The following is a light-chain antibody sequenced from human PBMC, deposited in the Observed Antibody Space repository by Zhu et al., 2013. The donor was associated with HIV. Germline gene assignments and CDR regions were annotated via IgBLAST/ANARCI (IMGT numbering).Light chain of an antibody. CDR3: QQHYRSPPWT. CDR2: GAS. Sequence: EIVLTQSPATLSLSPGERATLSCRASQSVRSNLAWYQQKPGQAPRLLIYGASTRATGIPARFSGSGSGTEFTLTISRLEPEDFAVYYCQQHYRSPPWTFGQGTKVEIK. CDR1: QSVRSN. J-gene: IGKJ1*01. V-gene: IGKV3-15*01.